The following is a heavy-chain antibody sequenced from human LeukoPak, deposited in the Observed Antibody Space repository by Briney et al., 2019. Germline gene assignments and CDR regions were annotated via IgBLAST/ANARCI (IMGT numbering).Heavy chain of an antibody. CDR3: ARDRGIAAAGLFDY. Sequence: ASVKVSCKASGGTFSNYAISWVRQAPGQGLEWMGGIIPISGTANYAQKFQGRVTITADESTSTAYMELSSLRSEDTAVYYCARDRGIAAAGLFDYWGQGTLVAVSS. CDR1: GGTFSNYA. D-gene: IGHD6-13*01. V-gene: IGHV1-69*01. CDR2: IIPISGTA. J-gene: IGHJ4*02.